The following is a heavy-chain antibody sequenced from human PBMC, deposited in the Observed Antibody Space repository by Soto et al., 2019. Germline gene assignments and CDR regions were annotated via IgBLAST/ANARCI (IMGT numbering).Heavy chain of an antibody. D-gene: IGHD5-18*01. V-gene: IGHV1-3*01. CDR1: GYTFTSYA. J-gene: IGHJ4*02. Sequence: QVQLVQSGAEVKKPGASVKVSCKASGYTFTSYAMHWVRQAPGQRLEWMGWINAGNGNTKYSQKFQGRVTITRDTSASTADMELSSLRSEDTAVYYCARSPGYSYGDYWGQGPLVTVSS. CDR2: INAGNGNT. CDR3: ARSPGYSYGDY.